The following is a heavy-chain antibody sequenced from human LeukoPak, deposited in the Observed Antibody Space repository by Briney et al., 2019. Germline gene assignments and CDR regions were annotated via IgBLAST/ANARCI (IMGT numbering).Heavy chain of an antibody. J-gene: IGHJ4*02. CDR2: IRSKANSYAT. V-gene: IGHV3-73*01. CDR1: GFTFSGSA. CDR3: TRRGSIAVAGMGDY. Sequence: GGSLRLSCAASGFTFSGSAMHWVRQASGKGLEWVGRIRSKANSYATAYAASVKGRFTISGDDSKNTAYLQMNSLKTEDTAVYYYTRRGSIAVAGMGDYRGQGTLVTVSS. D-gene: IGHD6-19*01.